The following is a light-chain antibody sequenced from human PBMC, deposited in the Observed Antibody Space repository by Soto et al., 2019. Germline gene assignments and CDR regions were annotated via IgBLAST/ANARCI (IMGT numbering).Light chain of an antibody. CDR2: EVS. CDR1: SSDTGAYDY. CDR3: SSYTSSSTVGV. Sequence: QSALTQPASVSGSPGQSITDSCTGTSSDTGAYDYVSWYQQHPGKAPKVIISEVSKRPSGVSHRFSGSKSGNTASLTISGLQAEDEADYYCSSYTSSSTVGVFGTGTKVTAL. V-gene: IGLV2-14*01. J-gene: IGLJ1*01.